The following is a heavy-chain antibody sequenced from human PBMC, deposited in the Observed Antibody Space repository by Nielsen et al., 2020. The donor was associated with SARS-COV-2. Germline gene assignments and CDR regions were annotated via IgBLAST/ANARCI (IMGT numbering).Heavy chain of an antibody. CDR3: ARGTWVYGSVPAGYYYYGMDV. CDR2: MNPNSGNT. D-gene: IGHD3-10*01. CDR1: GYTFTSYD. V-gene: IGHV1-8*01. J-gene: IGHJ6*02. Sequence: ASVKVSCKASGYTFTSYDSNWVRQDTGQGLAWMGWMNPNSGNTGYAQKFQGRVTMTRTTSISTAYMELSSLRSEDTAVYYCARGTWVYGSVPAGYYYYGMDVWGQGTTVTVSS.